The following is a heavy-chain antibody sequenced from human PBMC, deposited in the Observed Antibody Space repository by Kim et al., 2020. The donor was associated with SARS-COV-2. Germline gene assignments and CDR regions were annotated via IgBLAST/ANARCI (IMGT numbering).Heavy chain of an antibody. CDR3: ANTPQLLWFGELSDPYYYGMDV. D-gene: IGHD3-10*01. CDR2: ISYDGSNK. CDR1: GFTFSSYG. V-gene: IGHV3-30*18. Sequence: GGSLRLSCAASGFTFSSYGMHWVRQAPGKGLEWVAVISYDGSNKYYADSVKGRFTISRDNSKNTLYLQMNSLRAEDTAVYYCANTPQLLWFGELSDPYYYGMDVWGQGTTVTVSS. J-gene: IGHJ6*02.